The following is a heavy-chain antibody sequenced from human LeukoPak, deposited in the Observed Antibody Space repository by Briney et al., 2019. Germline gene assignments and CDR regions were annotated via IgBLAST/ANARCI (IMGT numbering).Heavy chain of an antibody. CDR3: ARDPAGTASYYYGMDV. J-gene: IGHJ6*02. V-gene: IGHV4-59*01. Sequence: SETLSLTCTVSGASISSYYWSWIRQPPGKGLEWIGYIYYSGSTNYNPSLKSRVTISVDTSKNQFSLKLSSVTAADTAVYYCARDPAGTASYYYGMDVWGQGTTVTVSS. CDR1: GASISSYY. D-gene: IGHD5-18*01. CDR2: IYYSGST.